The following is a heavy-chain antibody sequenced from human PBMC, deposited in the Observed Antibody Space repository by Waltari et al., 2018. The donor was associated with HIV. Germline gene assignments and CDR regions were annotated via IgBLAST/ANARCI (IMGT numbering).Heavy chain of an antibody. V-gene: IGHV2-70*04. J-gene: IGHJ3*02. CDR2: IDWDDDK. D-gene: IGHD3-3*01. CDR3: ARSITIFGVFTKGSDAFDI. Sequence: QVTLEESGPAMVKPTQTLTLTCSFSGFSLSTSGMRVSWIRQPPGKALEWLARIDWDDDKFYSTSLKTRLTISKDTSKNQVVLTMTNMDPIDTATYYCARSITIFGVFTKGSDAFDIWRQGTMVTVSS. CDR1: GFSLSTSGMR.